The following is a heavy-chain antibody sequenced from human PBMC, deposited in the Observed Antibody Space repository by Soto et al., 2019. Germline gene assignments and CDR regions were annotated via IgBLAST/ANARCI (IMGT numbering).Heavy chain of an antibody. V-gene: IGHV1-69*06. J-gene: IGHJ4*02. Sequence: QVQLVQSGAEVKKPGSSVKVSCKASGGTFSSYAISWVRQAPGQGLEWMGGIIPIFGTANYAQKFQGRVTITADKSTSTAYMELSSLRSEDTAVYYCARDRRWSGYSYGRSFDYWGQGTLVTVSS. CDR3: ARDRRWSGYSYGRSFDY. CDR1: GGTFSSYA. D-gene: IGHD5-18*01. CDR2: IIPIFGTA.